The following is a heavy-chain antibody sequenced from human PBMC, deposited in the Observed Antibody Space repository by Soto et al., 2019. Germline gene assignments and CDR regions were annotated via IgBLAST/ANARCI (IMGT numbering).Heavy chain of an antibody. J-gene: IGHJ3*02. CDR2: SIPIFGRT. D-gene: IGHD2-21*02. Sequence: QVQLVQSGAEVKKPGSSVQVSCKAAGGTFSTYAISWVRQAPGQGLEWMGGSIPIFGRTTYAQKFQGRVTINADKSTTKAYMELSGLRSEDTAVYYCAKGEAMVTAVDAFDIWGQGTMVTVSS. CDR3: AKGEAMVTAVDAFDI. CDR1: GGTFSTYA. V-gene: IGHV1-69*06.